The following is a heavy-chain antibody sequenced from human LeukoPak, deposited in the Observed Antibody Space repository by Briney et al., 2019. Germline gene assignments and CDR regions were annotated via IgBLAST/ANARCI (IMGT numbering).Heavy chain of an antibody. CDR3: ASMVRGVIYPDY. CDR2: INAGNGNT. Sequence: ASVKVSCKASGYTFTSYAMHWVRQAPAQRLEWMGWINAGNGNTKYSQKFQGRVTITRDTSASTAYMELSSLRSEDTAVYYCASMVRGVIYPDYWGQGTLVTVSS. V-gene: IGHV1-3*01. J-gene: IGHJ4*02. D-gene: IGHD3-10*01. CDR1: GYTFTSYA.